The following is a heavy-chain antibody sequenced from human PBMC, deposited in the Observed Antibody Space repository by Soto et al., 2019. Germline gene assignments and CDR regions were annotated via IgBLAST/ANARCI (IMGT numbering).Heavy chain of an antibody. J-gene: IGHJ5*02. D-gene: IGHD2-15*01. Sequence: PSETLSLTCTVSGGSISRGGYYWSWIRQHQGKGLEWIGYIYYSGSTNYNPSLKSRVTLSVHNSKNQFSLKLSSVTAADTAVYYCATVYCSGGSCNIGWFVPWGQGTLVTVSS. CDR2: IYYSGST. CDR1: GGSISRGGYY. CDR3: ATVYCSGGSCNIGWFVP. V-gene: IGHV4-61*05.